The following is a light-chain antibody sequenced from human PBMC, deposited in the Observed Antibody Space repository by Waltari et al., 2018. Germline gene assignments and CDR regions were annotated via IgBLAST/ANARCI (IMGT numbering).Light chain of an antibody. CDR1: NIGIKS. Sequence: SYVLTQPPSVSVAPGQTAIFTCGGNNIGIKSVHWYRLRPGQAPVLVVYDSTDRPSGIPERISGSNSGNTATLSISSVEAGDEADYYCQVWDSRSDHLLVFGGGTKLTVL. J-gene: IGLJ3*02. CDR3: QVWDSRSDHLLV. CDR2: DST. V-gene: IGLV3-21*02.